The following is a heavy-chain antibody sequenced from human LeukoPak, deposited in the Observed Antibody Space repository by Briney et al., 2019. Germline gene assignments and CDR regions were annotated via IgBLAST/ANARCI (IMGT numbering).Heavy chain of an antibody. CDR3: AKGAAAGKVDWFDP. D-gene: IGHD6-13*01. CDR1: GLSFTNYA. V-gene: IGHV3-23*01. Sequence: AGSLRLSREASGLSFTNYAMMWVRQAPGKGLQWISTLTGYGGAYYADSGEGRFIISRDISKNTMFLQMYSLRAEDTAVYYCAKGAAAGKVDWFDPWGQGTLVTVSS. J-gene: IGHJ5*02. CDR2: LTGYGGA.